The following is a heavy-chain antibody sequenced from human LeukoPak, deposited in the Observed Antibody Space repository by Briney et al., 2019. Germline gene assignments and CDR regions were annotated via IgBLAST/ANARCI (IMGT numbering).Heavy chain of an antibody. CDR2: IRGSGGDT. V-gene: IGHV3-23*01. CDR3: AILSWDGSGTFY. D-gene: IGHD2/OR15-2a*01. CDR1: GFTFSTKS. Sequence: GGTLRLSCAASGFTFSTKSMSWVRQAPGKGLEWVSAIRGSGGDTYYADSVKVRFAISRDNSQDTLSLQMNSLRAEDTAVYYCAILSWDGSGTFYWGQGTLVTVSS. J-gene: IGHJ4*02.